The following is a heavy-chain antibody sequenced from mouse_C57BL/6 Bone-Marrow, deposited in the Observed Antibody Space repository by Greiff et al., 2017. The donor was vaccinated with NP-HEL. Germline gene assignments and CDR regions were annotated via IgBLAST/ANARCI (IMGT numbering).Heavy chain of an antibody. D-gene: IGHD2-1*01. V-gene: IGHV2-5*01. J-gene: IGHJ4*01. CDR3: AKMRNYGKNYYAMDY. CDR2: IWRGGST. Sequence: QVQLQQSGPGLVQPSQSLSITCTASGFSLTSYGVHWVRQSPGKGLEWLGVIWRGGSTDYNAAFMSRLSITKDNSKSQVFFKMNSLQADDTAIYYCAKMRNYGKNYYAMDYWGQGTSVTVSS. CDR1: GFSLTSYG.